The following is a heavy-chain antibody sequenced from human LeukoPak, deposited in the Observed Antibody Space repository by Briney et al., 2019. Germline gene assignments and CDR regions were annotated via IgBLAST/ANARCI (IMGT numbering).Heavy chain of an antibody. V-gene: IGHV3-20*04. D-gene: IGHD3-3*01. Sequence: PGGSLRLSCAASGFTFDDYGMSWVRQAPGKGLEWVSGINWNGGSTGYADSVKGRFTISRDNAKNSLYLQMNSLRAEDTALYYCARGTDFWSGYASYYYYYMDVWGKGTTVTVSS. CDR2: INWNGGST. CDR3: ARGTDFWSGYASYYYYYMDV. CDR1: GFTFDDYG. J-gene: IGHJ6*03.